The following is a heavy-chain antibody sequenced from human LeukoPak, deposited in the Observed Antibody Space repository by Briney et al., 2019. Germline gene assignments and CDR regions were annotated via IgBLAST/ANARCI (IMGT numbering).Heavy chain of an antibody. J-gene: IGHJ4*02. Sequence: ASVKVSCKASGYTFTSYDINWVRQATGQGLEWMGWMNPNSGNTGYAQKFQGRVTMTRNTSISTAYMELSSLRSEDTAVYYCARRPYCTGGVCYNRYYFDYWGQGTLVTVSS. CDR2: MNPNSGNT. V-gene: IGHV1-8*01. CDR1: GYTFTSYD. CDR3: ARRPYCTGGVCYNRYYFDY. D-gene: IGHD2-8*02.